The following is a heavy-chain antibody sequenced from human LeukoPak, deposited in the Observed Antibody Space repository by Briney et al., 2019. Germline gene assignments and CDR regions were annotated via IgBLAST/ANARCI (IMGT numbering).Heavy chain of an antibody. J-gene: IGHJ4*02. CDR2: IHPEGNEK. CDR1: GFTFSKFW. D-gene: IGHD1-1*01. CDR3: ARGDDFSGDH. V-gene: IGHV3-7*04. Sequence: GGSLRLSCAVAGFTFSKFWMSWVRQAPGRGLEWVANIHPEGNEKYHVESVKGRFTISRDNAKNLLFLQMNGLRVEDTAVYYCARGDDFSGDHWGQGTLVTVSS.